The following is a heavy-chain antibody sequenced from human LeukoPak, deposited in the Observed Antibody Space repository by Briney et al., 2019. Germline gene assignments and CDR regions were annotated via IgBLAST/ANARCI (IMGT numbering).Heavy chain of an antibody. CDR2: IYYSGST. CDR3: ARDRAPPTGDVRGVIHRPYNWFDP. CDR1: GGSISSSSYY. J-gene: IGHJ5*02. V-gene: IGHV4-39*07. D-gene: IGHD3-10*01. Sequence: PSETLSLTCTVSGGSISSSSYYWGWIRQPPGKGLEWIGSIYYSGSTYYNPSLRSRVTISVDTSKNQFSLKLSSVTAADTAVYYCARDRAPPTGDVRGVIHRPYNWFDPWGQGTLVTVSS.